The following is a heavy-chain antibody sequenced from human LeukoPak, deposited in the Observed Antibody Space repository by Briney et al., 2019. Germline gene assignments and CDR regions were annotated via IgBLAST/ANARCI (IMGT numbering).Heavy chain of an antibody. J-gene: IGHJ5*02. CDR1: GGSISSGGYH. CDR3: ARDRIGCSSTSCYMSWFDP. V-gene: IGHV4-61*02. CDR2: IYTSGST. Sequence: SETLSLTCTVSGGSISSGGYHWNWIRQPAGKGLEWIGRIYTSGSTNYNPSLNSRVAISVDTSKNQFSLKLSSVTAADTAEYYCARDRIGCSSTSCYMSWFDPWGQGTLVTVSS. D-gene: IGHD2-2*02.